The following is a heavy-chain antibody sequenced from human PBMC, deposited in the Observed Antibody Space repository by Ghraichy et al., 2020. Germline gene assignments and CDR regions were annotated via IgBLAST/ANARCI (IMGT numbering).Heavy chain of an antibody. D-gene: IGHD1-7*01. V-gene: IGHV2-26*01. Sequence: SGPTLVKPTETLTLTCTVSGFSLSDARVAWGWVRQPPGRALEWLAHIFSNDERSYTTSLKSRLTISKDTSKSQVVLIVNNLDPVDTATYYCVRLSTWKYDFDFWGQGTLVTVSS. J-gene: IGHJ4*02. CDR2: IFSNDER. CDR3: VRLSTWKYDFDF. CDR1: GFSLSDARVA.